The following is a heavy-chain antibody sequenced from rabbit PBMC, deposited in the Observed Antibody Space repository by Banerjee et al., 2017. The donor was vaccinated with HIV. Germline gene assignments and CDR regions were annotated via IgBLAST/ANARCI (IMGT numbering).Heavy chain of an antibody. Sequence: QSLEESGGDLVKPGASLTLTCTASGFSFSSGYYMCWVRQAPGKGLEWITCIYAGSSGSTYYASWAKGRFTISKASSTTVTLQMTSLTAADTATYFCARDLAGVIGWNFDLWGPGTRVTVS. CDR2: IYAGSSGST. D-gene: IGHD4-1*01. J-gene: IGHJ4*01. CDR1: GFSFSSGYY. CDR3: ARDLAGVIGWNFDL. V-gene: IGHV1S40*01.